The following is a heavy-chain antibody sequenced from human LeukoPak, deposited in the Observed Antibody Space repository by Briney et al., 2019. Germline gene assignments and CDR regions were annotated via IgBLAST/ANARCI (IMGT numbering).Heavy chain of an antibody. D-gene: IGHD3-10*01. V-gene: IGHV3-23*01. CDR2: ISPGGGPT. CDR3: AKSYKIFEYYYYYMDV. Sequence: GGSLRLSCAGSGFPFSSHGMNWVRQAPGKGLEWVSGISPGGGPTYYADSVKGRFTISRDDSKNSLYLQMNSLRAEDTAVYYCAKSYKIFEYYYYYMDVWGKGTTVTVSS. J-gene: IGHJ6*03. CDR1: GFPFSSHG.